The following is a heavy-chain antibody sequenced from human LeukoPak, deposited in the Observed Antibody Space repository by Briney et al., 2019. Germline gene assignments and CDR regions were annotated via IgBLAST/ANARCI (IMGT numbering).Heavy chain of an antibody. Sequence: SVKVSCKASGYTFTGYYMHWVRQAPGQGLEWMGWINPNSGGTNYAQKFQGRVTMTRDTSISTAYMELSRLRSDESAVYYCATDEIKIFGVGPGYYYGMDVWGQGTTVTVSS. CDR3: ATDEIKIFGVGPGYYYGMDV. CDR1: GYTFTGYY. V-gene: IGHV1-2*02. CDR2: INPNSGGT. J-gene: IGHJ6*02. D-gene: IGHD3-3*01.